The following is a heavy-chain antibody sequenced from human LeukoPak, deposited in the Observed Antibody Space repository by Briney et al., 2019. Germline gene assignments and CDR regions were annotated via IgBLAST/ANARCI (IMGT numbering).Heavy chain of an antibody. CDR2: IYHSGST. J-gene: IGHJ5*02. D-gene: IGHD1-26*01. CDR1: GGSISSSNW. V-gene: IGHV4-4*02. CDR3: ARDNSVGDNAWWFDP. Sequence: PSGTLSLTCAVSGGSISSSNWWSWIRQPPGKGLEWIGEIYHSGSTNYNPSLKSRVTISVDKSKTQFSLKLSSVTAADTAVYYCARDNSVGDNAWWFDPWGQGTLVTVSS.